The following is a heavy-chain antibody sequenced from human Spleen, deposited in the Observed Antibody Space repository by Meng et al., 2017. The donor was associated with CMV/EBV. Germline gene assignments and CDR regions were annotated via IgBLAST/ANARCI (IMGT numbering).Heavy chain of an antibody. CDR2: ISGSGGST. V-gene: IGHV3-23*01. Sequence: GGSLRLSCAASGFTFSSYAMSWVRQAPGKGLEWVSAISGSGGSTYYADSVKGRFTISRDNSKNTLYLQMNSLRAEDTAVYYCAKGEVVVPGAGARLHLYYFDFWGQGTLVTVSS. CDR1: GFTFSSYA. CDR3: AKGEVVVPGAGARLHLYYFDF. J-gene: IGHJ4*02. D-gene: IGHD2-2*01.